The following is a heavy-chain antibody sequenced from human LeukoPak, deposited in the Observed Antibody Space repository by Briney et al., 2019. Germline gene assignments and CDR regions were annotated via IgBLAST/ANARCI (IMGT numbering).Heavy chain of an antibody. CDR3: AKDGYRVATIGSYLDY. Sequence: GGSLRLSCAASGFTFSSYAMSWARQAPGKGLEWVSAISGSGGSTYYADSVKGRFTISRDNSKNTLYLQMNSLRAEDTAVYYCAKDGYRVATIGSYLDYWGQGTLVTVSS. J-gene: IGHJ4*02. CDR1: GFTFSSYA. CDR2: ISGSGGST. D-gene: IGHD5-12*01. V-gene: IGHV3-23*01.